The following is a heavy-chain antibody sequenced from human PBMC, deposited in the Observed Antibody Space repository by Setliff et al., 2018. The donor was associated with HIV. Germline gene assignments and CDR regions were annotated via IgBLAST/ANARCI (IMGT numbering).Heavy chain of an antibody. CDR1: GVSMSSSSYY. CDR3: ARHPPHDSTWPYYYYGMDV. J-gene: IGHJ6*02. D-gene: IGHD6-13*01. Sequence: PSETLSLTCTVSGVSMSSSSYYWGWIRQPPGKGLEYIGSLSYDGSTYYHPSLKSRVSISVDTSKNQFSLRLSSVTAADTAVYYCARHPPHDSTWPYYYYGMDVWGQGTTVTVSS. CDR2: LSYDGST. V-gene: IGHV4-39*01.